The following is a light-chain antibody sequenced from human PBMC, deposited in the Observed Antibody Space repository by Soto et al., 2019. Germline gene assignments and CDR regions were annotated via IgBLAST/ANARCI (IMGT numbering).Light chain of an antibody. V-gene: IGKV3-11*01. CDR2: DAS. Sequence: EIVLTQSPATLSLSPGERATLSCRASQSVSSYLAWYQQKPGQAPRLLIYDASNRATGIPARFSGSGSGTDFTLIISSLEPEDFAVYYCQQRSSWWTFGQGTKAEIK. J-gene: IGKJ1*01. CDR1: QSVSSY. CDR3: QQRSSWWT.